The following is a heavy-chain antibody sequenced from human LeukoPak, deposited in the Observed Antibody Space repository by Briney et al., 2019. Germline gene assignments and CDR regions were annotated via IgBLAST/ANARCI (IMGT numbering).Heavy chain of an antibody. CDR3: ARGGEYSFGYS. CDR2: IRSDGTTT. D-gene: IGHD5-18*01. J-gene: IGHJ4*02. Sequence: PGGSLRLSCAASGFTFSDYEMNWVRQAPGKGLEWVSYIRSDGTTTYYADSVKGRFTISRDNAKNSLCLHLNSLRAEDTAVYFCARGGEYSFGYSWGQGTLVTVSS. CDR1: GFTFSDYE. V-gene: IGHV3-48*03.